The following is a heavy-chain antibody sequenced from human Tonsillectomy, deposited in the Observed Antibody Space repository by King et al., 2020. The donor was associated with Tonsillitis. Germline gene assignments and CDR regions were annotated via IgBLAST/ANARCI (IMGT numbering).Heavy chain of an antibody. CDR1: GYTFTSYD. J-gene: IGHJ3*02. CDR3: ARLSRGFTLRYFDWTDAFDI. CDR2: MNPNSGNT. V-gene: IGHV1-8*01. Sequence: QLVQSGAEVKKPGASVKVSCKASGYTFTSYDINWVRQATGQGLEWMGWMNPNSGNTGYAQKFQGRVTMTRNTSISTAYMELSSLRSEDTAWYYFARLSRGFTLRYFDWTDAFDIWGQGTMVTVSS. D-gene: IGHD3-9*01.